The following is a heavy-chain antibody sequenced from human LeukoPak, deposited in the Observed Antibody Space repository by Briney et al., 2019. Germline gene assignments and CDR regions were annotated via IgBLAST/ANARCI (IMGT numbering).Heavy chain of an antibody. CDR3: ARGYSYGYSSY. Sequence: SETLSLTCTVSGYSISSGYYWGWIRQPPGKGLEWIGSIYHSGSTYYNPSLKSRVTISVDTSKNQFSLKLSSVTAADTAVYYCARGYSYGYSSYWGQGTLVTVSS. V-gene: IGHV4-38-2*02. J-gene: IGHJ4*02. CDR2: IYHSGST. D-gene: IGHD5-18*01. CDR1: GYSISSGYY.